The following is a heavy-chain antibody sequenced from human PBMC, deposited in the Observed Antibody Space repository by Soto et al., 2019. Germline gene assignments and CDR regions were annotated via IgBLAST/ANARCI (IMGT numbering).Heavy chain of an antibody. V-gene: IGHV4-4*07. CDR3: ARGQRFSDWFDP. CDR1: GGSMSSYY. J-gene: IGHJ5*02. CDR2: VYSSGGT. Sequence: PSETRSLTCTVSGGSMSSYYWTWIRQPAGKGLEWIGRVYSSGGTHYNPSLKSRVTISLDTSKNQFSLRLLSVTDADTAVYYCARGQRFSDWFDPWGKGTLVTVSS. D-gene: IGHD3-3*01.